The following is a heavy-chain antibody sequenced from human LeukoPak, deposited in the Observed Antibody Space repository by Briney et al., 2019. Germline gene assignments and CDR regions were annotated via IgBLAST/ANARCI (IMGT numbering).Heavy chain of an antibody. J-gene: IGHJ6*03. Sequence: GESLKISCKGSGYSITSYWIGWVRQMPGKGLEWMGIIYPGDSDTRYSPSFQGQVTISADKSISTAYLQWSSLKASDTAMYYCARVGEMEARGFYYYYYYMDVWGKGTTVTVSS. V-gene: IGHV5-51*01. CDR2: IYPGDSDT. CDR1: GYSITSYW. CDR3: ARVGEMEARGFYYYYYYMDV. D-gene: IGHD3-16*01.